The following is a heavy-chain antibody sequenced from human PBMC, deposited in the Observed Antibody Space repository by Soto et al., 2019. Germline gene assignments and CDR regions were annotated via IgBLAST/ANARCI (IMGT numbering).Heavy chain of an antibody. Sequence: QVQLVQSGTEVKKPGASVKVSCKASGYTFSNYGVSWVRQAPGHGLEWMGWISGYNGNTNYAQNFQGRVTMTADPSTRTAYMDLRSLRSDDTAVYFCARKCSSSSWFDPWRQGTLFTVSS. V-gene: IGHV1-18*01. J-gene: IGHJ5*02. CDR2: ISGYNGNT. D-gene: IGHD6-6*01. CDR3: ARKCSSSSWFDP. CDR1: GYTFSNYG.